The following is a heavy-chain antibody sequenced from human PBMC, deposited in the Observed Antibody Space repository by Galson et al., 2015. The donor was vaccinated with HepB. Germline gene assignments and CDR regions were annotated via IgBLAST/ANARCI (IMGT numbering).Heavy chain of an antibody. Sequence: SLRLSCAASGVTFSNYGMHWVRQAPGKGLEWVAVISYDGRNKYYTDSVKGRFTISRDNSKNMVYLQMNSLRAEDTALYYCAKDPYLYSALAGTIAGFGYWGQGTLVTVSS. CDR1: GVTFSNYG. V-gene: IGHV3-30*18. CDR2: ISYDGRNK. D-gene: IGHD6-19*01. CDR3: AKDPYLYSALAGTIAGFGY. J-gene: IGHJ4*02.